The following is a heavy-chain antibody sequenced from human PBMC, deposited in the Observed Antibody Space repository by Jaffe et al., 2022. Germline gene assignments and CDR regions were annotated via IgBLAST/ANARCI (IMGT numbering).Heavy chain of an antibody. CDR1: GFAFSGYA. CDR3: TVDPRIAAVAGTFDI. J-gene: IGHJ3*02. V-gene: IGHV3-23*01. Sequence: LESGGGLVQTGESLRLSCTASGFAFSGYAMSWVRQAPGKGLQWVSLITFSGDKTFYADSVKGRFTTSRDNSQDTLYLEMTNLKLEDTAIYYCTVDPRIAAVAGTFDIWGHGTEVTVS. D-gene: IGHD2-15*01. CDR2: ITFSGDKT.